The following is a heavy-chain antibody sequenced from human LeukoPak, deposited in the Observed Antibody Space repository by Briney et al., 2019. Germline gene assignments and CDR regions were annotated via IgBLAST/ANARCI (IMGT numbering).Heavy chain of an antibody. J-gene: IGHJ4*02. V-gene: IGHV3-30*02. CDR2: IRYDGSNK. D-gene: IGHD2-15*01. CDR1: GFTFSSYG. CDR3: ARDRAWAAGY. Sequence: GGSLRLSCAASGFTFSSYGMHWVRQAPGKGLEWVAFIRYDGSNKYYADSVKGRFTISRDNSKNTLYLQMNNLRAEDTAVYYCARDRAWAAGYWGQGTLVTVSS.